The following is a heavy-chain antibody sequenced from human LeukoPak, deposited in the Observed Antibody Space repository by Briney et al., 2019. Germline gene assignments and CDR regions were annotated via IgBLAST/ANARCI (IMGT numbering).Heavy chain of an antibody. D-gene: IGHD6-13*01. V-gene: IGHV4-59*01. CDR3: ARKPSSSSWYWFDP. CDR2: IYYSGST. CDR1: GGSISSFY. Sequence: SETLSLTCTVSGGSISSFYWSWIRQPPGKGLEWIGYIYYSGSTNYNPSLKSRVTISVDTSKNQFSLKLSSVAAADTAVYYCARKPSSSSWYWFDPWGQGTLVTVSS. J-gene: IGHJ5*02.